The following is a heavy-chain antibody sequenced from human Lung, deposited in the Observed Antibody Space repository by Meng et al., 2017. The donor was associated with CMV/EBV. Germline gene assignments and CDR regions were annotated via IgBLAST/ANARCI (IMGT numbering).Heavy chain of an antibody. CDR3: ARIGWYDFWCGYYSFVDY. Sequence: SGPTLVXPTETLTLTCTVSGFSLSNARMGVSWIRQPPGKALEWLAHIFSNDEKSYSPSLKSRLTMSKDTSKSQVVLTMTNMDPVDTATYYCARIGWYDFWCGYYSFVDYWGQGTLVTVSS. J-gene: IGHJ4*02. CDR1: GFSLSNARMG. CDR2: IFSNDEK. V-gene: IGHV2-26*01. D-gene: IGHD3-3*01.